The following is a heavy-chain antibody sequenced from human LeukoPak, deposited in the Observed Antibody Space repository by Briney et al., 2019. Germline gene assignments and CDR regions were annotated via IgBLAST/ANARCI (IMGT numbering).Heavy chain of an antibody. CDR2: IYYSGSS. V-gene: IGHV4-39*07. D-gene: IGHD2/OR15-2a*01. Sequence: SETLSLTCTVSGGSISSSSYYWGWLRQPPGKGLEWIGSIYYSGSSYYNPSLKSRVTISVDTSKNQFSLKLSSVTAADTAVYYCARPVGVGGSMQYYFDYWGQGTLVTVSS. J-gene: IGHJ4*02. CDR3: ARPVGVGGSMQYYFDY. CDR1: GGSISSSSYY.